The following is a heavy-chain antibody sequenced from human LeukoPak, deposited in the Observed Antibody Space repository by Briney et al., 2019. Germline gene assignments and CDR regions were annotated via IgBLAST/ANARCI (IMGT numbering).Heavy chain of an antibody. CDR1: GLTFDDYG. CDR2: INWNGGST. CDR3: ARRVEGYCSSTSCSIPGYYYYMDV. Sequence: PGGSLRLSCAASGLTFDDYGMSWVRQAPGKGLEWVSGINWNGGSTGYADSVKGRFTISRDNAKNSLYLQMNSLRAEDTALYHCARRVEGYCSSTSCSIPGYYYYMDVWGKGTTVTVSS. V-gene: IGHV3-20*01. D-gene: IGHD2-2*01. J-gene: IGHJ6*03.